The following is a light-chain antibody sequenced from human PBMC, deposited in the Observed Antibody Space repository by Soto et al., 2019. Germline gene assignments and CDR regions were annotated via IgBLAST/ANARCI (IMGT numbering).Light chain of an antibody. CDR1: SSDVGAYKY. J-gene: IGLJ3*02. Sequence: QSALTQPPSASGSPGQSVTISCTGTSSDVGAYKYVSWYQQYRGKAPKLMIYEVSKRPSGVPDRFSGSKSGNTASLTVSGLQAEDEADYYCTSYAGSNIWVFGGGTKVTVL. CDR2: EVS. V-gene: IGLV2-8*01. CDR3: TSYAGSNIWV.